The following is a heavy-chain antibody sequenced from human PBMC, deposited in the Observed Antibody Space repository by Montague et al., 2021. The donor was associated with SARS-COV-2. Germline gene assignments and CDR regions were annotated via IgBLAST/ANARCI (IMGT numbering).Heavy chain of an antibody. D-gene: IGHD2-2*02. CDR1: GCSISSSSYY. V-gene: IGHV4-39*07. Sequence: SETLSLTCTVSGCSISSSSYYWSWIRQPPGKGLEWIGSIYYSGSTYYNPSHKSRVTISVDTSKNQFSLKLNSVTAADTAVYYCARDPSRQLLLYPVGDYYYGMDVWGQGTTVTVSS. J-gene: IGHJ6*02. CDR2: IYYSGST. CDR3: ARDPSRQLLLYPVGDYYYGMDV.